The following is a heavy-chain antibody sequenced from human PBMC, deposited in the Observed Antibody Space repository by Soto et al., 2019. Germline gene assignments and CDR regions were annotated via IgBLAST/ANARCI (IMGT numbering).Heavy chain of an antibody. J-gene: IGHJ4*02. CDR3: AKDIYTTLVGATDY. CDR1: GFTFDDYA. Sequence: PGGSLRLSCAASGFTFDDYAMHWVRQAPGKGLEWVSGISWNSGSIGYADSVKGRFTISRDNAKNSLYLQMNSLRAEDTALCYCAKDIYTTLVGATDYWGQGTLVTVSS. CDR2: ISWNSGSI. D-gene: IGHD1-26*01. V-gene: IGHV3-9*01.